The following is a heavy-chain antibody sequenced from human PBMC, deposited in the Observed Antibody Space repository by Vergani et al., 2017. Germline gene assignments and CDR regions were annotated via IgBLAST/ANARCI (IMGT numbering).Heavy chain of an antibody. J-gene: IGHJ6*02. CDR1: GYTFTGYY. V-gene: IGHV1-2*02. CDR3: ARETKRSIAAAGLPKRLGYYYYGMDV. Sequence: QVQLVQSGAEVKKPGASVKVSCKASGYTFTGYYMHWVRQAPGQGLEWMGWINPNSGGTNYAQKFQGRVTMTRDTSISTAYMELSRLRSDDTAVYYCARETKRSIAAAGLPKRLGYYYYGMDVWGQGTTVTVSS. D-gene: IGHD6-13*01. CDR2: INPNSGGT.